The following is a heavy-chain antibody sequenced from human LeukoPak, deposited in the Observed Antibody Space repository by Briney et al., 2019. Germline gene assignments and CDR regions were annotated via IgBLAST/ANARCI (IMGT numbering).Heavy chain of an antibody. D-gene: IGHD1-26*01. CDR3: AFVSGSYPLGDWFDP. Sequence: ASVKVSCKASGYTFTSYGISWVRQAPGQGLEWMGWISAYNGNTNYAQKLQGRVTMTTDTSTSTAYMELRSLRSDDTAVYYCAFVSGSYPLGDWFDPWGQGTLVTVSS. CDR1: GYTFTSYG. V-gene: IGHV1-18*01. J-gene: IGHJ5*02. CDR2: ISAYNGNT.